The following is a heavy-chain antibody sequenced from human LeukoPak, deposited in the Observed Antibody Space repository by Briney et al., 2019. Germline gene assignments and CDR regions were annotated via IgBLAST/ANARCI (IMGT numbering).Heavy chain of an antibody. CDR2: ISSSSSTI. J-gene: IGHJ5*02. V-gene: IGHV3-48*02. CDR3: ARDKWGDGYNYDNWFNP. D-gene: IGHD5-24*01. CDR1: GLTFSSYS. Sequence: GGSLRLSCAASGLTFSSYSMNWVRQAPGKGLEWVSYISSSSSTIYYADSVKGRFTISRDNAKNSLYLQMNSLRDEDTAVYYCARDKWGDGYNYDNWFNPWGQGTLVTVSS.